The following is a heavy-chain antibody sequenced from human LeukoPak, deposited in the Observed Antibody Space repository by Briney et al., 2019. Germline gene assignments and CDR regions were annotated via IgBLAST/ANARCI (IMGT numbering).Heavy chain of an antibody. CDR3: ARSHTVTTYYFDY. CDR2: ISSNGGST. V-gene: IGHV3-64*01. D-gene: IGHD4-17*01. Sequence: GGSLRLSCAASGFTFSSYAMHWVRQAPGKGLEYVSAISSNGGSTYYANSVKGRFTISRDNSKNTLHLQMGSLRAEDMAVYYCARSHTVTTYYFDYWGQGTLVTVSS. J-gene: IGHJ4*02. CDR1: GFTFSSYA.